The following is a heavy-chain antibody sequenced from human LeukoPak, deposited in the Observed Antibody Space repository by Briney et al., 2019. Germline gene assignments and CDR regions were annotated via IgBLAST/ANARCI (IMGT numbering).Heavy chain of an antibody. Sequence: SQTLSLTCTVSGGSISSGDYYWSWIRQPPGKGLEWIGYIYYSGSTYYNPSLKSRVTISVDTSKNQFSLKLSSVTAADTAVYYCARVGDYGDNPMDWGQGTLVTVSS. J-gene: IGHJ4*02. V-gene: IGHV4-30-4*01. CDR1: GGSISSGDYY. CDR2: IYYSGST. D-gene: IGHD4-17*01. CDR3: ARVGDYGDNPMD.